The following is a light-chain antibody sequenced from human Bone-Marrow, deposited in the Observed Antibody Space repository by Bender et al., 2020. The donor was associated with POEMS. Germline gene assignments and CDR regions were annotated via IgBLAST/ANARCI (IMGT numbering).Light chain of an antibody. CDR2: GND. J-gene: IGLJ3*02. Sequence: QSVLTQPPSASGTPGQRVTISCSGSSSNIGGNAVNWWQQLPGTAPKLLIYGNDQQPSGVPDRFSGSKSGTSASLAISGLQSEDEADYFCSAWDGILSGWVFGGGTELTVL. CDR3: SAWDGILSGWV. CDR1: SSNIGGNA. V-gene: IGLV1-44*01.